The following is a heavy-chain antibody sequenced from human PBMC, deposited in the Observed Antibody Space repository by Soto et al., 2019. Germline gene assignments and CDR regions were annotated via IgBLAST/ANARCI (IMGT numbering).Heavy chain of an antibody. CDR3: ARHDGSRSTDY. V-gene: IGHV4-59*08. D-gene: IGHD3-10*01. Sequence: QVQLQESGPGLVKPSGTLSLTCTVSGGSISSDYWNWIRQPPGKGLEWIGYTHSGSTTYSASLRSRVTISVDTSKNQSSVKLSSVPAADPAVYFCARHDGSRSTDYWGQGTLVTVSS. CDR2: THSGST. J-gene: IGHJ4*02. CDR1: GGSISSDY.